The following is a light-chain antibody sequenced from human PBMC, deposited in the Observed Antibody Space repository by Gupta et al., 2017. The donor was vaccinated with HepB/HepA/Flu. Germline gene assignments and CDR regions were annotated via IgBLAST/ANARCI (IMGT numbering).Light chain of an antibody. Sequence: EIVLPQSPGPLSLSPGERATLSCRARQSVSGSYLAWYQQKPGQAPRPLIYGASSRATGIPDRFSGSGSGTDFTLTISRLEPEDFAVYYCQQYGSSPCSFGQGTKLEIK. CDR1: QSVSGSY. CDR3: QQYGSSPCS. CDR2: GAS. V-gene: IGKV3-20*01. J-gene: IGKJ2*04.